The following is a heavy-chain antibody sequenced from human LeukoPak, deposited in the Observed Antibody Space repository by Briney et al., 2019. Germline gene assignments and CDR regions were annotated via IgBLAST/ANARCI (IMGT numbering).Heavy chain of an antibody. Sequence: PGRSLRLSCAASGFTFSSYAMHWVRPPPGKGLEWVAVISYDGSNKYYADSVKGRFTISRDNSKNTLYLQMNSLRAEDTAVYYCARDEAAGDYWGQGTLVTVSS. J-gene: IGHJ4*02. CDR3: ARDEAAGDY. D-gene: IGHD6-13*01. CDR1: GFTFSSYA. CDR2: ISYDGSNK. V-gene: IGHV3-30-3*01.